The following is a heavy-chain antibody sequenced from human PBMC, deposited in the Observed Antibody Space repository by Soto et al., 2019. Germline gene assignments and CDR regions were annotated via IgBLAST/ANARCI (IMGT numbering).Heavy chain of an antibody. Sequence: PSETLSLTCTVSGASITQYYWNWIRQSPGKGLEWIVSVSSTGSTVYNPSLTSRVTVSLDTSKNQFSLTLNSVTAADTAVYYCARGIWVREIIGFNWFDPSGQGTLVTVSS. CDR2: VSSTGST. J-gene: IGHJ5*01. CDR1: GASITQYY. CDR3: ARGIWVREIIGFNWFDP. V-gene: IGHV4-59*01. D-gene: IGHD3-10*01.